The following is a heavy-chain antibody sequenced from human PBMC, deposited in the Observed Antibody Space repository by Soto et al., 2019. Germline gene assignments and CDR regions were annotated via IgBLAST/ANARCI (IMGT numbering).Heavy chain of an antibody. CDR2: IYYSGST. D-gene: IGHD2-15*01. V-gene: IGHV4-61*01. CDR3: AKTGVVTQGTDY. CDR1: GDSVSSANYC. J-gene: IGHJ4*02. Sequence: SETLSLTCTVSGDSVSSANYCWNWIRQPPGKGLEWIGYIYYSGSTNSNPSLKSRVTISVDTSKNQFSLKLSSVTAADTAVYFCAKTGVVTQGTDYWGQGTLVTVSS.